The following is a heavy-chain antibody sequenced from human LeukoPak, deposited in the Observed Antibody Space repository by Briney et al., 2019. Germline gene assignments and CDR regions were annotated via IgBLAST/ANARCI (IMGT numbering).Heavy chain of an antibody. CDR2: ISGSGGNT. CDR3: TRDPRLADY. V-gene: IGHV3-23*01. Sequence: GGTLRLSCAASGFTFRSYGMFWVRQAPGKGLEWVSAISGSGGNTYYADSVKGRFTISRDNAKRSLYLQMNSLRAEDTAVYYCTRDPRLADYWGQGTLVTVSS. CDR1: GFTFRSYG. J-gene: IGHJ4*02.